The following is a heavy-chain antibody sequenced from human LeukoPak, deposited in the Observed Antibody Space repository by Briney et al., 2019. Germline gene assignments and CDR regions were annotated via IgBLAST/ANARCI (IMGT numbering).Heavy chain of an antibody. D-gene: IGHD6-13*01. J-gene: IGHJ1*01. CDR3: ARGVGAAGKAEYFQH. CDR2: INHSGST. Sequence: SETLSLTCTVSGGSISGYYWSWIRQPPGKGLEWIGEINHSGSTNYNPSLKSRVTISVDTSKNQFSLKLSSVTAADTAVYYCARGVGAAGKAEYFQHWGQGTLVTVSS. V-gene: IGHV4-34*01. CDR1: GGSISGYY.